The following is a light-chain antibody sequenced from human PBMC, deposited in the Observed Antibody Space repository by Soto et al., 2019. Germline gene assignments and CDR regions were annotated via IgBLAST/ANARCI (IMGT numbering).Light chain of an antibody. CDR1: QSVTSN. CDR3: QQYNNWPLT. J-gene: IGKJ4*01. V-gene: IGKV3-15*01. CDR2: GAS. Sequence: EILMTQSPATLSVSPGERATLSCRASQSVTSNLAWYQQKPGQAPRLLIYGASTRATGLPARFSGSGSGTEFTLTISSLQSEDFEVYYCQQYNNWPLTFGGGTKVDIK.